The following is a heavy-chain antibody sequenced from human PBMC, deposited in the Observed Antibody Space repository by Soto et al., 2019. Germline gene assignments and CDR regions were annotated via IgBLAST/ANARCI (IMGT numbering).Heavy chain of an antibody. J-gene: IGHJ6*03. V-gene: IGHV4-59*08. Sequence: SETLSLTCNVSGGSISGHYWSWVRQTPGKGLEWIGYIYYSGSTNYNPSLKSRVTISVDTSKNHFSLRLTSVTAADTAVYYCARGLYYDLIWNYYYMDVWGKGTTVTVS. CDR2: IYYSGST. CDR1: GGSISGHY. D-gene: IGHD3-16*01. CDR3: ARGLYYDLIWNYYYMDV.